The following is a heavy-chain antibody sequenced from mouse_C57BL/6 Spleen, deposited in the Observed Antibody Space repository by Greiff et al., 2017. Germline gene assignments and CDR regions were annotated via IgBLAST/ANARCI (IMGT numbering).Heavy chain of an antibody. CDR2: IYPGSGST. D-gene: IGHD2-4*01. CDR1: GYTFTSYW. V-gene: IGHV1-55*01. J-gene: IGHJ3*01. CDR3: SRYYDYDSWFAY. Sequence: QVQLQQPGAELVKPGASVKMSCKASGYTFTSYWITWVKQRPGQGLEWIGDIYPGSGSTNYNEKFKSKATLTVDTSSSTAYMQLSSLTSEDSAVYYCSRYYDYDSWFAYGGQGTLVTVSA.